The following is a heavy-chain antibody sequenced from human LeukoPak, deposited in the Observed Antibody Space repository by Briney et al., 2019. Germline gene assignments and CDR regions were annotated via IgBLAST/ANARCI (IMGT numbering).Heavy chain of an antibody. J-gene: IGHJ4*02. Sequence: GASLRLSCAASGFTFSNYAMSWVRQAPGKGLEWVSAITGSGGNTYYADSVKGRLTTSRDNSKNTVFLQMNSLRAEDTAVYYCAKWGDYDVLTGYYVSDYWGQGTLVTVSS. V-gene: IGHV3-23*01. CDR2: ITGSGGNT. CDR1: GFTFSNYA. CDR3: AKWGDYDVLTGYYVSDY. D-gene: IGHD3-9*01.